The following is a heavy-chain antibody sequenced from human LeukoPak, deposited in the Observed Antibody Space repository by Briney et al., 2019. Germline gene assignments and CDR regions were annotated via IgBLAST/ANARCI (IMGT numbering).Heavy chain of an antibody. D-gene: IGHD4-17*01. CDR1: GFTFSSYA. CDR2: ISGSGGST. CDR3: AKDYYGDYYFDY. Sequence: GGSLRLSCAASGFTFSSYALSWVRQAPGKGLEWVSAISGSGGSTYYADSVKGRFTISRDNSKNTLYLQMHSLRAEDTAVYYCAKDYYGDYYFDYWGQGTLVTVSS. V-gene: IGHV3-23*01. J-gene: IGHJ4*02.